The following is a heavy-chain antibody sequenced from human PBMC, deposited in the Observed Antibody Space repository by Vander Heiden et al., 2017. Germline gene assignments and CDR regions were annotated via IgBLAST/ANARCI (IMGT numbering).Heavy chain of an antibody. CDR3: TSEYDSGWYAFDY. J-gene: IGHJ4*02. D-gene: IGHD6-19*01. CDR2: IRIKSDGGTA. Sequence: EVQLVQSGGVLVKPGGSLRLSCAASGFTFRNAWLNWVRQAPGKGLEWVGRIRIKSDGGTADYAAPVRGRFTISRDDSKNVLYLQMSSLKTEDTAFYYCTSEYDSGWYAFDYWGQGALVAVSS. V-gene: IGHV3-15*07. CDR1: GFTFRNAW.